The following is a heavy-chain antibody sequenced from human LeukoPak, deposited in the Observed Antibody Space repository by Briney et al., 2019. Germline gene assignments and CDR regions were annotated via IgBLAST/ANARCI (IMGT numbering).Heavy chain of an antibody. J-gene: IGHJ4*02. Sequence: GRSLRLSCAASGFTFSSYAMYWVSQAPGKGLAWVALMSYDGSNKYYADSVKGRFTISRDNSKNTLYLQMNSLRAEDTAVYHCAREGREWLSVGIDYWGGGTLVTVSS. CDR3: AREGREWLSVGIDY. CDR2: MSYDGSNK. V-gene: IGHV3-30-3*01. CDR1: GFTFSSYA. D-gene: IGHD6-19*01.